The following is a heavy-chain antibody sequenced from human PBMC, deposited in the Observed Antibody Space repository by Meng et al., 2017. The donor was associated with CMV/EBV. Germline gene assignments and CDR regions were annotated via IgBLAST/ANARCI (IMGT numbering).Heavy chain of an antibody. D-gene: IGHD5-12*01. Sequence: GESLKISCAASGFTFSSYAMSWVRQAPGKGLEWVSVIYSGGSSTYYADSVKGRFTISRDNSKNTLYLQTNSLRAEDTAVYYCAKGRGDSDYDFEYWGRGTLVTVSS. CDR1: GFTFSSYA. CDR3: AKGRGDSDYDFEY. CDR2: IYSGGSST. V-gene: IGHV3-23*03. J-gene: IGHJ4*02.